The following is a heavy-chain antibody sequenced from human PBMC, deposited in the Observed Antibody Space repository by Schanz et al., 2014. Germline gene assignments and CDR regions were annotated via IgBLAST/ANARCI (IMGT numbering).Heavy chain of an antibody. D-gene: IGHD3-22*01. CDR2: IIPILGME. V-gene: IGHV1-69*04. Sequence: QVQLVQSGAEEKKPGSSVNVSCKASGGTFSSYAFSCVRKPPGQGLEWMGKIIPILGMENYAQKFQGRVTITSDIATSTAYMDLSSLRSDDTAVYYCARDIQYHYDTSGPVGAFDIWGQGTVVTVSA. CDR3: ARDIQYHYDTSGPVGAFDI. CDR1: GGTFSSYA. J-gene: IGHJ3*02.